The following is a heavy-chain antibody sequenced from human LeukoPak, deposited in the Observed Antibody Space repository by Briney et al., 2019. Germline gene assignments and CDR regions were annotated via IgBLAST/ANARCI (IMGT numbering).Heavy chain of an antibody. D-gene: IGHD3-22*01. Sequence: SETLSLTCIVSGYSISSGYSWGWIRQPPGKGLEWIASIYHSGSTYYNPSLKSRVTISVDTSKNQFSLRLRSVTAADTAVYYCARGPSDPYYYDSSGYYIAYWGQGTLVTVSS. CDR2: IYHSGST. CDR3: ARGPSDPYYYDSSGYYIAY. V-gene: IGHV4-38-2*02. CDR1: GYSISSGYS. J-gene: IGHJ4*02.